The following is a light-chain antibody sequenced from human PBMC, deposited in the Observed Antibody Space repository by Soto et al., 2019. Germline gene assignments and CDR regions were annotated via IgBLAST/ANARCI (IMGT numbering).Light chain of an antibody. V-gene: IGKV1-5*03. J-gene: IGKJ1*01. CDR1: QGISSY. CDR2: KAS. CDR3: QHYNSYSEA. Sequence: DIQVTQSPSSVSASVGDRVTITCRASQGISSYLAWYQQKPGKAPKLLIYKASTLKSGVPSRFSGSGSGTEFTLTISSLQPDDFATYYCQHYNSYSEAFGQGTKVDIK.